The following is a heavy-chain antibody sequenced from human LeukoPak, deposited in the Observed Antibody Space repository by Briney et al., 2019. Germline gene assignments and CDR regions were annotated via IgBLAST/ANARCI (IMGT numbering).Heavy chain of an antibody. V-gene: IGHV4-34*01. CDR1: GGSFSGYY. J-gene: IGHJ6*03. CDR3: ARHTTQEYYYMDV. D-gene: IGHD1-1*01. CDR2: INHSGST. Sequence: SETLSLTCAVYGGSFSGYYWSWIRQPPGKGLEWIGEINHSGSTNYNPSLKSRVTISVDTSKNQFSLKLSSVTAADTAVYYCARHTTQEYYYMDVWGKGTTVTISS.